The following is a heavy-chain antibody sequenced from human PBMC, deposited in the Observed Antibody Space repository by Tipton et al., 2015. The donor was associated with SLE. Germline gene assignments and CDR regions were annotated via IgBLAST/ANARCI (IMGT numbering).Heavy chain of an antibody. CDR1: GGSISSSNW. CDR3: ARVWRQLANYFDY. CDR2: IYHSGGT. Sequence: SLRLSCAVSGGSISSSNWWSWVRQPPGKGLEWIGEIYHSGGTNYNPSLKSPVTISVDKSKNQFSLKLSSVTAADTAVYYCARVWRQLANYFDYWGQGTLVTVSS. J-gene: IGHJ4*02. D-gene: IGHD6-6*01. V-gene: IGHV4-4*02.